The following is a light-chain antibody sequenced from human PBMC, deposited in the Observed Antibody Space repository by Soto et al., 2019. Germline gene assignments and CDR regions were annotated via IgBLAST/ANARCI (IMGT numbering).Light chain of an antibody. CDR2: EVT. J-gene: IGLJ1*01. CDR1: SSDVGRFNY. V-gene: IGLV2-8*01. Sequence: QSVLTQPPSASGSPGQSVSISCTGTSSDVGRFNYVSWYQQHPGEAPKLIIYEVTKRPSGVPDRFSGSKSGNTASLTVSGLRAEDEADYYCSSYAGSNNFVFGTGTKLTVL. CDR3: SSYAGSNNFV.